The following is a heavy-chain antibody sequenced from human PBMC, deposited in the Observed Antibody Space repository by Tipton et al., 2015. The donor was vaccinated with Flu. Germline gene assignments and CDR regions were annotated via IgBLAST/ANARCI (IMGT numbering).Heavy chain of an antibody. D-gene: IGHD5-12*01. CDR1: GFTFSSYD. V-gene: IGHV3-13*01. CDR3: AKGGPWLRDPLDS. Sequence: GSLRLSCAASGFTFSSYDMHWVRQVIGKGLEWVSAIGSAGDTYYLDSVKGRFTISRDNAKNSLYLQMNSLRVGDTAVYYCAKGGPWLRDPLDSWGQGTLVTVSS. CDR2: IGSAGDT. J-gene: IGHJ4*02.